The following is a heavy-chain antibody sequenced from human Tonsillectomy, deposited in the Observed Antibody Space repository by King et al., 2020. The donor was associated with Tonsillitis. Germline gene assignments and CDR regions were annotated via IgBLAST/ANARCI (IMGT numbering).Heavy chain of an antibody. J-gene: IGHJ4*02. V-gene: IGHV3-73*01. CDR2: IRSKANSYAT. D-gene: IGHD6-6*01. CDR3: TLTRPYSSSTLDY. Sequence: VQLVESGGNLVQPGGSLKLSCAASGFTFSGSAMHWVRQASGKVLEWVGHIRSKANSYATAYAASVKGRFTISRDDSKNTAYLQMNSLKTEDTAVYYCTLTRPYSSSTLDYWGQGTLVTVSS. CDR1: GFTFSGSA.